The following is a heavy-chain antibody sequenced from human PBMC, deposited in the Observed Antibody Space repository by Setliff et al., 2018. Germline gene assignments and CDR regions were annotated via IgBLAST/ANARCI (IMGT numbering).Heavy chain of an antibody. CDR3: ARYDSYGDKYYFDY. Sequence: GGSLRLSCVASGYTFSSYAIHWVRQAPGKGLEWVALISWDGTKTSYADSVRGRFTISRDNSKNTLYLDMSSLRSEDTAVYYCARYDSYGDKYYFDYWGQGTLVTVSS. CDR1: GYTFSSYA. D-gene: IGHD2-21*02. V-gene: IGHV3-30*03. J-gene: IGHJ4*02. CDR2: ISWDGTKT.